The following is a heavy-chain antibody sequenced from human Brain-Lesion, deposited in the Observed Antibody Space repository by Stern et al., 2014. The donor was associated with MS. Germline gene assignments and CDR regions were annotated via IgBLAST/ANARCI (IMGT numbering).Heavy chain of an antibody. CDR2: MYSRGGT. Sequence: EVQLEESGGGLIQPGGSLRLSFAASGFSVSTNFMSWVRQAPGKGLEWVSLMYSRGGTNYADSVKGRFTISRDSSKNTLYLQMSDLRAEDTAVYYCARKTDTAVGGDYWGPGTLVTVSS. D-gene: IGHD5-18*01. J-gene: IGHJ4*02. V-gene: IGHV3-53*01. CDR3: ARKTDTAVGGDY. CDR1: GFSVSTNF.